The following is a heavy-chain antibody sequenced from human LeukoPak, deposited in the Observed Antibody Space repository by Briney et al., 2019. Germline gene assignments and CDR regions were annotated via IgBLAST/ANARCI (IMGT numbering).Heavy chain of an antibody. CDR3: ARDRRLGYFDY. V-gene: IGHV3-30*01. D-gene: IGHD3-16*01. CDR1: GFTFGSYA. CDR2: ISYDGSNK. Sequence: GRSLRLSCAASGFTFGSYAMHWVRQAPGKGLEWVAVISYDGSNKYYADSVKGRFTISRDNSKNTLYLQMNSLRAEDTAVYYCARDRRLGYFDYWGQGTLVTVPS. J-gene: IGHJ4*02.